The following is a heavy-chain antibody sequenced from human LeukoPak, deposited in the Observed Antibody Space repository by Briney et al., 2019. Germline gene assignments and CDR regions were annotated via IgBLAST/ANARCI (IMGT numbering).Heavy chain of an antibody. CDR3: ARSASYSYYYMDV. CDR2: IYYSGST. J-gene: IGHJ6*03. D-gene: IGHD6-13*01. Sequence: PSETLSLTCTVSGGSISSYYWSWIRQPPGKGLDWIGYIYYSGSTNHNPSLKSRVTISVDTSKNQFSLKLSSVTAADTAVYYCARSASYSYYYMDVWGRGTTVTVSS. V-gene: IGHV4-59*01. CDR1: GGSISSYY.